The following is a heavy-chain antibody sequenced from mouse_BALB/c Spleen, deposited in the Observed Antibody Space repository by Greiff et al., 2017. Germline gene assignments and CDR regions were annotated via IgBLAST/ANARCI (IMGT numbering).Heavy chain of an antibody. CDR2: INPDSSTI. CDR3: ASPYYYGSSEAMDY. Sequence: EVQGVESGGGLVQPGGSLKLSCAASGFDFSRYWMSWVRQAPGKGLEWIGEINPDSSTINYTPSLKDKFIFARDNAKNTLYLQMSKVRSEDTALYNCASPYYYGSSEAMDYWGQGTSVTVSS. J-gene: IGHJ4*01. CDR1: GFDFSRYW. D-gene: IGHD1-1*01. V-gene: IGHV4-1*02.